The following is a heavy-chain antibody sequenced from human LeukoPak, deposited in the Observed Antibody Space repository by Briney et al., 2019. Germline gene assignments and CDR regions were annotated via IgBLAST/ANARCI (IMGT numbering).Heavy chain of an antibody. J-gene: IGHJ4*02. Sequence: GGSLRLSCAASEFTFNNYAMSWVRQVPGKGLEWVSAISGNGGKTYYADSVKGRFTISRDKSKSTLYLQMNSLRAEDTAIYYCAREKLSSGFFDYWGQGTLVTVSS. D-gene: IGHD5-12*01. CDR3: AREKLSSGFFDY. V-gene: IGHV3-23*01. CDR2: ISGNGGKT. CDR1: EFTFNNYA.